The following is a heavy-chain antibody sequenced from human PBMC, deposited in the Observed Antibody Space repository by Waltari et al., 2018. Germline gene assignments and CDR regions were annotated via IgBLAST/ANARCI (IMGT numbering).Heavy chain of an antibody. CDR1: GFTFSNYW. CDR2: IIQDGSAK. CDR3: ARDLFNVGDYDWGP. V-gene: IGHV3-7*04. J-gene: IGHJ5*02. Sequence: EVQLVESGGGLVPPVGSLRLSCAASGFTFSNYWMSWVRQAPGKGLGWGTKIIQDGSAKYYVDSVRSRFTISRDNAKNSLYLQMNSLRAEDTAVYYCARDLFNVGDYDWGPWGQGTLVTVSS. D-gene: IGHD3-16*01.